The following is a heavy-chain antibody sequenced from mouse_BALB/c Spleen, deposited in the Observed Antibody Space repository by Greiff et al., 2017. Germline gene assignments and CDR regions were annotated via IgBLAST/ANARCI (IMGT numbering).Heavy chain of an antibody. Sequence: VQLQQSGAELAKPGASVKMSCKASGYTFTSYWMHWVKQRPGQGLEWIGYINPSTGYTEYNQKFKDKATLTADKSSSTAYMQLSSLTSEDSAVYYCARRYPDYWGQGTTLTVSS. V-gene: IGHV1-7*01. CDR1: GYTFTSYW. CDR2: INPSTGYT. J-gene: IGHJ2*01. CDR3: ARRYPDY. D-gene: IGHD1-1*01.